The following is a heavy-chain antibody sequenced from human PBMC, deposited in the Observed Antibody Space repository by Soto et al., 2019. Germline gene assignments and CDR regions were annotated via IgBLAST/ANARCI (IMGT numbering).Heavy chain of an antibody. CDR2: IYYSGST. J-gene: IGHJ3*02. Sequence: SETLSLTCTVSGGSISSYYWSWIRQPPGKGLEWIGYIYYSGSTNYNPSLKSRVTISVDTSKNQFSLKLSSVTAADTAVYYCARTYDGSGPNSGGYASDSWGQGTMVTVAS. V-gene: IGHV4-59*01. CDR1: GGSISSYY. D-gene: IGHD3-22*01. CDR3: ARTYDGSGPNSGGYASDS.